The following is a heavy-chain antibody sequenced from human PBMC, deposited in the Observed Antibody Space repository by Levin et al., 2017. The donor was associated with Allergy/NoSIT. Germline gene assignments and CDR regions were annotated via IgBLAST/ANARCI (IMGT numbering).Heavy chain of an antibody. J-gene: IGHJ3*01. V-gene: IGHV4-59*11. Sequence: SETLSLTCTVSGDSLSSHYWSWIRQSPEKGLEWIAYIFHTGSTSYNPSLKSRVTISVDTSKNQFSLKMNSVTAADTAVYYCARGGGWDLGSFDVWGQGTSVTVSS. CDR3: ARGGGWDLGSFDV. CDR1: GDSLSSHY. D-gene: IGHD1-26*01. CDR2: IFHTGST.